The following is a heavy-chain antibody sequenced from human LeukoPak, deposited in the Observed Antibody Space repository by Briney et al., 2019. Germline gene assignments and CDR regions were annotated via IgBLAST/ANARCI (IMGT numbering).Heavy chain of an antibody. J-gene: IGHJ5*02. D-gene: IGHD1-26*01. CDR1: GFTFSSYA. Sequence: GGSLRLSCAASGFTFSSYAMSWVRQAPGKGLEWVSAISGSGGSTYYADSVKGRFTTSRDNSKNTLYLQMNSLRAEDTAVYYCAKDGGRGSYYGEIFDPWGQGTLVTVSS. CDR3: AKDGGRGSYYGEIFDP. V-gene: IGHV3-23*01. CDR2: ISGSGGST.